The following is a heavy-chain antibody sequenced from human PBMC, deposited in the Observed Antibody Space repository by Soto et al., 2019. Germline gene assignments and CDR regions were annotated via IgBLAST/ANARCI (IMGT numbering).Heavy chain of an antibody. Sequence: PGGSLRLSCAASGFTFSSFLMTWVRQAPGKGLEWVANIKQDGSEKYYVDSVKGRFTISRDNARNSLFLEMKSLRSEDTAVYSCVRDRSGSYLEGFDYWGQGTLVTVSS. J-gene: IGHJ4*02. CDR3: VRDRSGSYLEGFDY. CDR1: GFTFSSFL. D-gene: IGHD1-26*01. V-gene: IGHV3-7*01. CDR2: IKQDGSEK.